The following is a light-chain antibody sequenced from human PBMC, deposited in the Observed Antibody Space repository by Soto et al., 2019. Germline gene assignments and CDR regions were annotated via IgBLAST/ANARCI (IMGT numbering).Light chain of an antibody. CDR3: QQYGSSPPAT. CDR2: GAS. J-gene: IGKJ5*01. CDR1: ESVISIY. V-gene: IGKV3-20*01. Sequence: IVLTQSPVTLSLSPGERSTLSCSSSESVISIYLAGYQQKPGQAPRLLIYGASSRATGIPDRFSGSGSGTDFTLTISRLEPEDFAVYYCQQYGSSPPATFGQGTRLEIK.